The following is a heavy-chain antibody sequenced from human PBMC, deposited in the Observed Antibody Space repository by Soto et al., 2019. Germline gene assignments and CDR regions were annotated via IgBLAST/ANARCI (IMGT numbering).Heavy chain of an antibody. D-gene: IGHD5-12*01. CDR2: IRYDGSTT. J-gene: IGHJ4*02. Sequence: AGSLRLSCAASGFTFSSYAMTWVRQAPGKGLEWVGFIRYDGSTTYYAESVKGRFTISRDNSKNTVYLQINALRAEDTAVYYCARHFSMVIVAPGYWGQGTLVTVSS. CDR3: ARHFSMVIVAPGY. V-gene: IGHV3-33*08. CDR1: GFTFSSYA.